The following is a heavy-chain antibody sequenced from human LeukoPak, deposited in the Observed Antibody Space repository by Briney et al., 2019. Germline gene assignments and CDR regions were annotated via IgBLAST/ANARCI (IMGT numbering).Heavy chain of an antibody. CDR1: GGSISSSNW. J-gene: IGHJ4*02. CDR2: IYHSGST. Sequence: SETLSPTCAVSGGSISSSNWWSWVRQPPGKGLEWIGGIYHSGSTNYNPSLKSRVTISIDKSKNQFSLKLTSVTAADTAVYYCARSRRSWSTFDYWGQGTLVTVSS. CDR3: ARSRRSWSTFDY. D-gene: IGHD6-13*01. V-gene: IGHV4-4*02.